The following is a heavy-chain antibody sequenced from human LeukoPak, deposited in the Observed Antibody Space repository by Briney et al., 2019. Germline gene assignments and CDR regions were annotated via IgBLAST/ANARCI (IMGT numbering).Heavy chain of an antibody. D-gene: IGHD6-19*01. V-gene: IGHV3-23*01. J-gene: IGHJ4*02. CDR3: TIDVMTGFSSGWLFGY. CDR1: GLTFKNFA. CDR2: TSGDEDST. Sequence: GGSLRLSCAASGLTFKNFAMSWVRQAPGEGLEWLAVTSGDEDSTHYADSVRGHFVISTDNTKNTSYLHMNSLRAEDTAVYYCTIDVMTGFSSGWLFGYWGQGTLVTVSS.